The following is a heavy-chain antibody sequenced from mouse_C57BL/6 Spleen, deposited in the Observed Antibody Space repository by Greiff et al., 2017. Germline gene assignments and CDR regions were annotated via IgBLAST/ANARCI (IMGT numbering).Heavy chain of an antibody. J-gene: IGHJ2*01. CDR3: ASPPYYGSSYYFDY. CDR1: GYTFTDYY. D-gene: IGHD1-1*01. V-gene: IGHV1-26*01. Sequence: EVQLQQSGPELVKPGASVKISCKASGYTFTDYYMNWVKQSHGKSLEWIGDINPNNGGTSYNQKFKGKATLTVDKSSNTAYMELRSLTSEDSAVYYCASPPYYGSSYYFDYWGQGTTLTVSS. CDR2: INPNNGGT.